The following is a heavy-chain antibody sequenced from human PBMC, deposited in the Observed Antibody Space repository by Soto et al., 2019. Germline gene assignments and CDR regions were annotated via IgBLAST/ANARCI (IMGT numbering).Heavy chain of an antibody. CDR3: ARVCSSTSCYSDY. J-gene: IGHJ4*02. CDR2: IIPIFGTA. Sequence: SVKVSCKASGGTFSSYAISWVRQAPGQGLEWMGGIIPIFGTANYAQKFQGRVTITADESTSTAYMELSSLRSEDTAVYYCARVCSSTSCYSDYRGQGTLVTVSS. V-gene: IGHV1-69*13. CDR1: GGTFSSYA. D-gene: IGHD2-2*02.